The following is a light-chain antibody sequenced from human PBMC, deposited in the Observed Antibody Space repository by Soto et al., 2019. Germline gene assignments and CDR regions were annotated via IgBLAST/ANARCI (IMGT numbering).Light chain of an antibody. CDR3: SSYAGSNKV. CDR1: SSDVGGYNY. CDR2: EVS. J-gene: IGLJ2*01. V-gene: IGLV2-8*01. Sequence: QSLLTQPPSASGSPGQLVTISCTGTSSDVGGYNYVSWYQQHPGKAPKLMIYEVSKRPSGVPDRFSGSKSGNTASLTVSGLQAEDEADYYCSSYAGSNKVFGGGTKVTVL.